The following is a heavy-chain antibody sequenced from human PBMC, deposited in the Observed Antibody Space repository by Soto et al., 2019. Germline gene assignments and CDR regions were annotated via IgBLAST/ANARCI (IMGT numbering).Heavy chain of an antibody. V-gene: IGHV3-23*01. J-gene: IGHJ3*02. CDR3: EKTANGWFRAFDI. D-gene: IGHD6-19*01. CDR1: GFTFSSYA. Sequence: EVQLLESGGGLVQPGGSLRLSCAASGFTFSSYAMSWVRQAPGKGLEWVSAISGSGGTTYYADSVKGRFTFSRDNSKNTLYLHMSSLRAEDTAVYYCEKTANGWFRAFDIWGQGTMVTVSS. CDR2: ISGSGGTT.